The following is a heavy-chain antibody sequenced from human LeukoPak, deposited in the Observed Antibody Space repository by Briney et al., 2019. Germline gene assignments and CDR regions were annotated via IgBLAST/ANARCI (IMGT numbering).Heavy chain of an antibody. CDR1: GFTVSSNY. D-gene: IGHD6-13*01. CDR3: AREEVAAAGWDY. CDR2: IYSGGST. J-gene: IGHJ4*02. V-gene: IGHV3-53*01. Sequence: PGGSLRLSCAASGFTVSSNYMSWVRQAPGKGLEWVSVIYSGGSTYYADSVKGRFTISRDNFKNTLYLQMNSLRAEDTAVYYCAREEVAAAGWDYWGQGTLVTVSS.